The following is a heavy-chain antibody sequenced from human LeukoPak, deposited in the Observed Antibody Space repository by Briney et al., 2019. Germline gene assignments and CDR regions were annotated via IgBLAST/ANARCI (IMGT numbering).Heavy chain of an antibody. CDR2: ISYDGSNK. V-gene: IGHV3-30*07. CDR3: AKDTRPDSGWYISEFDY. CDR1: GFTFSSYA. J-gene: IGHJ4*02. D-gene: IGHD6-19*01. Sequence: PGGSLRLSCAASGFTFSSYAMHWVRQAPGKGLEWVAVISYDGSNKYYADSVKGRFTISRDNSKNTLYLQMNSLRAEDTAVYYCAKDTRPDSGWYISEFDYWGQGTLVTVSS.